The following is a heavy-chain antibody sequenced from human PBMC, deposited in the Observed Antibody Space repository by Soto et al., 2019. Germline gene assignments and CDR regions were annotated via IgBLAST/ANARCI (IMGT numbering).Heavy chain of an antibody. J-gene: IGHJ4*02. CDR1: GFSLSTSGVG. Sequence: QITLKESGPTLVKPTQTLTLTCTFSGFSLSTSGVGVGWIRQPPGKALEWLALIYWDDDKRYSPSLKSRLTITKDPSQNQVVLTMTNMDPVDTATYYRATRGYYDILTGYYPYWQYWGQGTLVTVSS. CDR2: IYWDDDK. CDR3: ATRGYYDILTGYYPYWQY. V-gene: IGHV2-5*02. D-gene: IGHD3-9*01.